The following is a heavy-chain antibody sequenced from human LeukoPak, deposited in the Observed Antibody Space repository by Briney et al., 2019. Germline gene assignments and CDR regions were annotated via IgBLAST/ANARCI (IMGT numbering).Heavy chain of an antibody. CDR3: AKDIRNSGSYSSGLALDY. V-gene: IGHV3-9*01. D-gene: IGHD1-26*01. CDR1: GFTFDDYA. CDR2: ISWNSGSI. Sequence: GGSLRLSCAASGFTFDDYAMHWVRQAPGKGLEWVSGISWNSGSIGYADSVKGRFTISRDNAKNSLYLQMNSLRAEDTALYYCAKDIRNSGSYSSGLALDYWGQGTLVTVSS. J-gene: IGHJ4*02.